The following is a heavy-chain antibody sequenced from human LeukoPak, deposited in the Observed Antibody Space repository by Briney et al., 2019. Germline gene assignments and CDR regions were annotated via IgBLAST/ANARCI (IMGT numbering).Heavy chain of an antibody. CDR1: GFTFSSYS. Sequence: PGGSLRLSCAASGFTFSSYSMMWVRQAPGKGLEWVSYISSSSTTIHYADSVKGRFTISRDNAKNSVYLQMNSLRAEDTAVYYCARETSGYYYKSYFDYWGQGTLVTVSS. J-gene: IGHJ4*02. D-gene: IGHD3-22*01. CDR3: ARETSGYYYKSYFDY. V-gene: IGHV3-48*01. CDR2: ISSSSTTI.